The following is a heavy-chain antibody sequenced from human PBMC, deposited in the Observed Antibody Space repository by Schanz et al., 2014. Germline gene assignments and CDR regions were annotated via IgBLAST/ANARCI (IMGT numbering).Heavy chain of an antibody. V-gene: IGHV1-2*02. D-gene: IGHD3-3*02. CDR3: ARVYRWQHILGHFDP. Sequence: QVQLVQSGPEVKKPGASVRVSCQASGYTFVGYYIHWLRQAPGQGLEWMGWINPDSGDTNYVQNFQGRVTMTRDTSITTAYMDLSRLTSDDTAVYYCARVYRWQHILGHFDPWGQGTLVTVSS. CDR1: GYTFVGYY. J-gene: IGHJ5*02. CDR2: INPDSGDT.